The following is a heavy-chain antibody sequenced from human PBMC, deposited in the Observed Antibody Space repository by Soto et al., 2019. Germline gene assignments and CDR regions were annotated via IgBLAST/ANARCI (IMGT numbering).Heavy chain of an antibody. Sequence: ASVKVSCKTSGYTFTNFGISWVRQAPGQGLEWMAWINAYNGNTNYAQKLQGRVTMTTDTSTSTAYMELRSLRSDDTAVYYCARVLSLLWFGEGYFDLWGRGTLVTVS. CDR2: INAYNGNT. D-gene: IGHD3-10*01. J-gene: IGHJ2*01. V-gene: IGHV1-18*01. CDR3: ARVLSLLWFGEGYFDL. CDR1: GYTFTNFG.